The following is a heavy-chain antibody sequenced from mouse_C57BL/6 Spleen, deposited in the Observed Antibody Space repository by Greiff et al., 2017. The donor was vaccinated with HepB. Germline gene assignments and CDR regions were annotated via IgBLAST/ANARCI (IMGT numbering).Heavy chain of an antibody. V-gene: IGHV1-53*01. D-gene: IGHD2-4*01. CDR3: AGGVYYDHLEF. Sequence: QVHVKQPGTELVKPGASVKLSCKASGYTFTSYWMHWVKQRPGQGLEWIGNINPSNGGTNYNEKFKSKATLTVDKSSSTAYMQLSSLTSEDSAVYYCAGGVYYDHLEFWGQGTTLTVSS. CDR2: INPSNGGT. CDR1: GYTFTSYW. J-gene: IGHJ2*01.